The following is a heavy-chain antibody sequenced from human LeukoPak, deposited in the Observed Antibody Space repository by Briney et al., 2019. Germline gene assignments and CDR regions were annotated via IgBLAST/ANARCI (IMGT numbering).Heavy chain of an antibody. V-gene: IGHV3-7*01. Sequence: PGRSLRLSCAASGFTFSSYAMHWVRQAPGKGLEWVANIKQDGSEKYYVDSVKGRFTISRDNAKNSLYLQMNSLRAEDTAVYYCARTSPYSGSYYYMDVWGKGTTVTVSS. CDR2: IKQDGSEK. J-gene: IGHJ6*03. D-gene: IGHD1-26*01. CDR3: ARTSPYSGSYYYMDV. CDR1: GFTFSSYA.